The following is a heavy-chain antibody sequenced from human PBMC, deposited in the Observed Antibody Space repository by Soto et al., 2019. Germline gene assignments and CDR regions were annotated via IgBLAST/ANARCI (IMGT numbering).Heavy chain of an antibody. D-gene: IGHD3-10*01. CDR2: IYYSGST. CDR3: ARNLKWFGVTSQYYGMDI. CDR1: GGSISSGGYY. J-gene: IGHJ6*02. Sequence: SETLSLTCTVSGGSISSGGYYWSWIRQHPGKGLEWIGYIYYSGSTYYNPSLKSRVTISGDTSKNQFSLKLSSVTAADAAVYYCARNLKWFGVTSQYYGMDIWGQGTTVTVSS. V-gene: IGHV4-31*03.